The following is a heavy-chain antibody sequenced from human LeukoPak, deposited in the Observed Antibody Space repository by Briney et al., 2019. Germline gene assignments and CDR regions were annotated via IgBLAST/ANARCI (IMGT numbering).Heavy chain of an antibody. V-gene: IGHV3-9*01. CDR1: GFTFDDYA. CDR3: AKDPRPIWFGESRMGSWFDP. J-gene: IGHJ5*02. CDR2: ISWNSGSI. D-gene: IGHD3-10*01. Sequence: GRSLRLSCAASGFTFDDYAMHWVRHAPGKGLEWVSGISWNSGSIGYADSVKGRFTISRDNAKNSLYLQMNSLRAEDTALYYCAKDPRPIWFGESRMGSWFDPWGQGTLVTVSS.